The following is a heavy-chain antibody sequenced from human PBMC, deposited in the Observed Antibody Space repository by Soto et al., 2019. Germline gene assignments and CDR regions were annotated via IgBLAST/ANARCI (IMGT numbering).Heavy chain of an antibody. D-gene: IGHD6-13*01. J-gene: IGHJ5*02. CDR3: ARLFIGSSSWYEWPTANWFDR. CDR2: IYYSGST. CDR1: GGSIISYY. V-gene: IGHV4-59*08. Sequence: SETLSLTCTVSGGSIISYYWSWILQPPWKGLEWIGYIYYSGSTNYNPSLKSRVTISVDTSKNQFSLKLSSVTAADTAVYYCARLFIGSSSWYEWPTANWFDRWGQGTLVTVSS.